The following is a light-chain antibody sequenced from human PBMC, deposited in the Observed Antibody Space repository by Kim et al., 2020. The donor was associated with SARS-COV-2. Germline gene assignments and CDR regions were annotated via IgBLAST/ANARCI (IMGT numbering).Light chain of an antibody. V-gene: IGLV3-19*01. CDR3: NSRDPSGNLHVV. J-gene: IGLJ2*01. CDR2: GKN. CDR1: SLRTYY. Sequence: SSELTQDPAVSVALGQTVRITCQGDSLRTYYASWYQQKPGQAPVLVIYGKNNRPSGIPDRFSGSYSGNTASLTIPGAQAEDEADYYCNSRDPSGNLHVVF.